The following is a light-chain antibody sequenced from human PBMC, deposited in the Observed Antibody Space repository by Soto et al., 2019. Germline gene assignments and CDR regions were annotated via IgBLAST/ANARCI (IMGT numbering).Light chain of an antibody. CDR1: QSISTE. CDR3: QQGHNWPLT. V-gene: IGKV3-15*01. CDR2: SAS. J-gene: IGKJ2*01. Sequence: EIVMTQSPATLSVSPGERATLSCRASQSISTELAWYQQKPGQPPRLLSYSASTRATGVPARFTGSGSGSEFTLTIRGLQSADVAVYYCQQGHNWPLTFGQGTRLEI.